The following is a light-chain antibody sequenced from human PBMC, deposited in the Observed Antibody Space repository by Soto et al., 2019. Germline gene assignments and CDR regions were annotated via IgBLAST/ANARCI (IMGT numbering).Light chain of an antibody. CDR2: ASS. J-gene: IGKJ4*01. CDR3: QQSHSTPLT. V-gene: IGKV1-39*01. Sequence: DIQMTQSPSSLSASVGDRVTITCRASQSISRYLNWYQQRPGKAPKFLIYASSSLLSGVPSRFSGSGFGTDFTLTISSLQPEDFATYYCQQSHSTPLTFGGGTKVDIK. CDR1: QSISRY.